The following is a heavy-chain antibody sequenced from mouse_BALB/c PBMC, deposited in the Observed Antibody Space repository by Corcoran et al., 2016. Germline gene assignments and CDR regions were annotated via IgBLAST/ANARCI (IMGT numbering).Heavy chain of an antibody. J-gene: IGHJ4*01. V-gene: IGHV1-18*01. D-gene: IGHD2-4*01. CDR2: INPYNGGT. CDR3: ARGGHDDYSYYSMYY. CDR1: GYSFTGYT. Sequence: EVQLQQSGPELVKPGASMKISCKASGYSFTGYTMNWVKQSHGKNLEWIGLINPYNGGTSYNQKFKGKATSTVDKSSSTAYMELISLTSEDAAVYYCARGGHDDYSYYSMYYWGRGTAATASS.